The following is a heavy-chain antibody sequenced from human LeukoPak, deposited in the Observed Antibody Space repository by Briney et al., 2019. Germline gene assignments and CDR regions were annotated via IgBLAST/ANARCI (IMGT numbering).Heavy chain of an antibody. Sequence: GASVKVSCKASGGTFSSYAISWVRQAPGQGLEWMGGIIPIFGTANYAQKFQGRVTITTDESTSTAYMELSSLRSEDTAVYYCARTVSQTATTDFVAGDWGQGTLVTVSS. CDR1: GGTFSSYA. CDR2: IIPIFGTA. CDR3: ARTVSQTATTDFVAGD. D-gene: IGHD3-3*01. J-gene: IGHJ4*02. V-gene: IGHV1-69*05.